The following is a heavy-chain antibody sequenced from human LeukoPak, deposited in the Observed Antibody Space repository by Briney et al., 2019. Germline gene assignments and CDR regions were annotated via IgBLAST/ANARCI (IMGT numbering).Heavy chain of an antibody. D-gene: IGHD3-10*01. Sequence: SETLSLTCTVSGGSISSYYWSWIRQPAGTALEWIGRIYTSGTITYNPSLKSRVTMSVDTSKNQFSLKLSSVTAADTAVYYCARDRYYYGSGSYFDYWGQGTLVTVSS. CDR2: IYTSGTI. CDR3: ARDRYYYGSGSYFDY. J-gene: IGHJ4*02. V-gene: IGHV4-4*07. CDR1: GGSISSYY.